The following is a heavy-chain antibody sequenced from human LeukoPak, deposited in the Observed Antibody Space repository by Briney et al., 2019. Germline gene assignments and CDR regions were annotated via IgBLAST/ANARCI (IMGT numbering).Heavy chain of an antibody. CDR2: IHYSGGT. Sequence: LSENLSLTCSVSGGSINSYWWSWIRQPPGRGLEWIAYIHYSGGTNYNPSLKSRVTISLNTSKNQVSLLRTSVAAADQAVYFWWAHVLFDPATHSYSFDPWGQGTLVTVSS. CDR3: WAHVLFDPATHSYSFDP. CDR1: GGSINSYW. D-gene: IGHD2-15*01. V-gene: IGHV4-59*08. J-gene: IGHJ5*02.